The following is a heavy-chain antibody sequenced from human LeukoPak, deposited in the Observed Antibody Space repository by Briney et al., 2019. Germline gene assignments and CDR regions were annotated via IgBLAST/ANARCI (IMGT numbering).Heavy chain of an antibody. CDR2: IYHSGST. V-gene: IGHV4-38-2*02. Sequence: SETLSLTCTVSGYSISSGYYWGWIRQPPGKGLEWIGSIYHSGSTYYNPSLKSRVTISVDTSKNQFSLKLSSVTAADTAVYYCARVVDDRSCRFDYWGQGTLVTVSS. CDR3: ARVVDDRSCRFDY. J-gene: IGHJ4*02. D-gene: IGHD2-15*01. CDR1: GYSISSGYY.